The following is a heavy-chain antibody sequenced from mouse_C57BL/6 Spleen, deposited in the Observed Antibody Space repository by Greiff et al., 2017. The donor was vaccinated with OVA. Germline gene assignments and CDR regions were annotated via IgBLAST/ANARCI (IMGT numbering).Heavy chain of an antibody. D-gene: IGHD2-4*01. Sequence: EVKLQESGGDLVKPGGSLKLSCAASGFTFSSYGMSWVRQTPDKRLEWVATISSGGSYTYYPDSVKGRFTISRDNAKNTLYLQMSSLKSEDTAMYYCARHDYDYAWFAYWGQGTLVTVSA. CDR3: ARHDYDYAWFAY. CDR2: ISSGGSYT. CDR1: GFTFSSYG. V-gene: IGHV5-6*01. J-gene: IGHJ3*01.